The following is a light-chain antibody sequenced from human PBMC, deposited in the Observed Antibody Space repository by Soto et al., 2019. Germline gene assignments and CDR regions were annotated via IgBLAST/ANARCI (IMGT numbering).Light chain of an antibody. CDR2: GAS. CDR1: QSVSSY. CDR3: QHHGGSPLFT. J-gene: IGKJ3*01. V-gene: IGKV3-20*01. Sequence: EIVLTQSPGTLSLSPGERATLSCRASQSVSSYLTWYQQKPGQAPRLLIYGASSRATGIPDRFSGSGSGTDFTRTISRLEPEEFAGYYGQHHGGSPLFTFGPGTKVDIK.